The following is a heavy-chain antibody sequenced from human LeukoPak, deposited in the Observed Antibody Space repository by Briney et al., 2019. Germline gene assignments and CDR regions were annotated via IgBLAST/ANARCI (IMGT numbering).Heavy chain of an antibody. D-gene: IGHD2-15*01. CDR2: KYARGSS. V-gene: IGHV4-4*07. J-gene: IGHJ3*02. Sequence: PPETLSLTCTVSGGSISNYYWSWIRQPAGKGLEWIGRKYARGSSNYNPPVQSRVTMSVDTSKNQFSLKLRSVTAADTAVYYCARGRYCSADICTGGDSFDIWGQGTMVSVSP. CDR3: ARGRYCSADICTGGDSFDI. CDR1: GGSISNYY.